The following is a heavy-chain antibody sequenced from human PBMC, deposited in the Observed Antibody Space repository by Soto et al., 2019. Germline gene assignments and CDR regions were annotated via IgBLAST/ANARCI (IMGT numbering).Heavy chain of an antibody. CDR3: ARAGPLGNDAFDI. J-gene: IGHJ3*02. Sequence: SETLSLTCTVSGGSISSSSYYWGWIRQPPGKGLEWIGSIYYSGSTYYNPSLKSRVTISVDTSKNQFSLKLSSVTAADTAVYCCARAGPLGNDAFDIWGQGTMVTVSS. D-gene: IGHD7-27*01. CDR2: IYYSGST. V-gene: IGHV4-39*07. CDR1: GGSISSSSYY.